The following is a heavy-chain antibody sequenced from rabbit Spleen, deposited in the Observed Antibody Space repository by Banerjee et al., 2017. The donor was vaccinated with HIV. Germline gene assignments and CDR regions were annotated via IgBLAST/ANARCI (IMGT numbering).Heavy chain of an antibody. J-gene: IGHJ4*01. V-gene: IGHV1S40*01. CDR3: ARGADSHGYGWSL. D-gene: IGHD6-1*01. CDR2: IYAGVSGTT. CDR1: GVSFSVSSY. Sequence: QSLEESGGDLVKPGASLTLTCTASGVSFSVSSYMCWVRQAPGKGLEWIACIYAGVSGTTYYASWAKGRFTIPKTSSTTVTLQMTSLTAADTATYFCARGADSHGYGWSLWGPGTLVTVS.